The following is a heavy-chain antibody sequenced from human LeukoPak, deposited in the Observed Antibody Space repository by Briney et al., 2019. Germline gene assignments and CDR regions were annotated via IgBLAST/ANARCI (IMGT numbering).Heavy chain of an antibody. Sequence: GGSLRLSCAASGFTFSGSAMHWVRQASGKGLEWVGHIRSKANSYATAYGASVKGRFTISRDDSKNTAYLQMNSLKTEDTAVYYCTRGKGWYYDSSGYYYVRYMGVWGKGTTVTISS. J-gene: IGHJ6*03. CDR3: TRGKGWYYDSSGYYYVRYMGV. CDR1: GFTFSGSA. V-gene: IGHV3-73*01. CDR2: IRSKANSYAT. D-gene: IGHD3-22*01.